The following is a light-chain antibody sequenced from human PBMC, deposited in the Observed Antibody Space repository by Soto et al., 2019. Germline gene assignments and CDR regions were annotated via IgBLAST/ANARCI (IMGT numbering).Light chain of an antibody. Sequence: EIVLTQSPATLSLSPGERATLSCRASQSVSSYLAWYQQKPCQAPSLLIYDASNRATGIPARFSGSGSGTDFTLTISSLEPEDFAVYYCQQRSNWLTFGGGTKVEIK. CDR2: DAS. CDR3: QQRSNWLT. CDR1: QSVSSY. V-gene: IGKV3-11*01. J-gene: IGKJ4*01.